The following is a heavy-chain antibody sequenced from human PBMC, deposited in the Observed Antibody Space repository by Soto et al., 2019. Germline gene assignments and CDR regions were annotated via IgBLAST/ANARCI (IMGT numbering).Heavy chain of an antibody. CDR3: ARDELLYYFDF. D-gene: IGHD1-7*01. J-gene: IGHJ4*02. Sequence: NLSLTCAVSGYSIRSGYYWGWIRQAPGKGLEWIGSIYRSGKTYYSPSLQSRVTISVDTSKNQFSLKLSSVTAADTAVYFCARDELLYYFDFWGRGTLVTVSS. V-gene: IGHV4-38-2*02. CDR1: GYSIRSGYY. CDR2: IYRSGKT.